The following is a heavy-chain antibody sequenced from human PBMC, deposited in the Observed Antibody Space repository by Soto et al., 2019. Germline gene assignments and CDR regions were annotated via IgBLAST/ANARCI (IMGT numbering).Heavy chain of an antibody. CDR1: GYTFTNYA. Sequence: GASGKVSCKASGYTFTNYAMDWVRQAPGQRLEWMGWINAGNGNTKYSQNFQGRVTITRDTSASTAYMELSSLRFEDTAVYYCARGKGYNWNHGWFDPWGQGTLVTSPQ. D-gene: IGHD1-20*01. CDR3: ARGKGYNWNHGWFDP. CDR2: INAGNGNT. J-gene: IGHJ5*02. V-gene: IGHV1-3*01.